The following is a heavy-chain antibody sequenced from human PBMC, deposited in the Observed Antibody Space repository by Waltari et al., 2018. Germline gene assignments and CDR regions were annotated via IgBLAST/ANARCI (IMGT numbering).Heavy chain of an antibody. CDR1: GFTFVSSA. V-gene: IGHV3-23*01. CDR3: AKDLRDYGDYLPHYYYHGMDV. Sequence: EVQLLESGGGLVQPGGSLRLSCASSGFTFVSSAMSWVRQTPGRGLQWVSASSGSGGSTYYADSVKGRFTISRDNSKNTLYLKMNSLRAEETAVYYCAKDLRDYGDYLPHYYYHGMDVWGQGTTVTVSS. CDR2: SSGSGGST. D-gene: IGHD4-17*01. J-gene: IGHJ6*02.